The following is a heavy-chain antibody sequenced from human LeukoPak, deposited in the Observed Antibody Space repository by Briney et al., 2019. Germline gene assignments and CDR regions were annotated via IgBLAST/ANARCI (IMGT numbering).Heavy chain of an antibody. CDR1: GFTFNTYT. CDR3: VYFDY. Sequence: PGGSLRLSCAASGFTFNTYTMNWVRQAPGKGLEWVSYISGSSGIIDYADSVRGRFTISRDNAKNSLYLQMNSLRAEDTAVYYCVYFDYWGQGTLVTVSS. CDR2: ISGSSGII. V-gene: IGHV3-48*01. J-gene: IGHJ4*02.